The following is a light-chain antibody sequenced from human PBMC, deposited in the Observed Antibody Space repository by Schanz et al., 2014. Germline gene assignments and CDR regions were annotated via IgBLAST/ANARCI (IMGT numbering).Light chain of an antibody. CDR1: NSDVGGYDY. J-gene: IGLJ2*01. CDR3: SSYTSSDTLE. Sequence: QSALTQPRSVSGSPGQSVTISCTGTNSDVGGYDYVSWYQQHPGKAPKLMIYDVSKRPSGVPDRFSGSKSGNTASLTISGLQAEDEADYYCSSYTSSDTLEVGGGTKLTVL. V-gene: IGLV2-11*01. CDR2: DVS.